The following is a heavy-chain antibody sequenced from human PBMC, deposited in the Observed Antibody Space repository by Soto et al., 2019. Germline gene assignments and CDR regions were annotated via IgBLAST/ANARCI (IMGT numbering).Heavy chain of an antibody. J-gene: IGHJ6*02. CDR1: GYTFTSYG. CDR3: ARMEREDITMVRGVIITNYYGMDV. D-gene: IGHD3-10*01. V-gene: IGHV1-18*01. Sequence: ASVKVSCKASGYTFTSYGISWVRRAPGQGLEWMGWISAYNGNTNYAQKLQGRVTMTTDTSTSTAYMELRSLRSDDTAVYYCARMEREDITMVRGVIITNYYGMDVWGQGTTVTVS. CDR2: ISAYNGNT.